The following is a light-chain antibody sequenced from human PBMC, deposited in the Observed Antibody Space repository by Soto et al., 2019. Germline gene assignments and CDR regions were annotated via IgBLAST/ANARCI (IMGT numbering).Light chain of an antibody. J-gene: IGKJ1*01. CDR2: WAS. CDR1: QSVLYSPNKMNY. CDR3: QQYISVAKT. Sequence: DIVMTQSPDSLAVSLGARATIECKSSQSVLYSPNKMNYLAWYQQKPGQPPKLLIYWASTRASGVPDRFSGSGSETDFTLTISSLQAEDVAVYYCQQYISVAKTFGQGTKVEVK. V-gene: IGKV4-1*01.